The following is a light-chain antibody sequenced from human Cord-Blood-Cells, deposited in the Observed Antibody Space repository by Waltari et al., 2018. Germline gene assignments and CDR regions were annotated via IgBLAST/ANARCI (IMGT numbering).Light chain of an antibody. V-gene: IGKV3D-15*01. Sequence: EIVMTQSPATLSVSPGERATLSCRASQRVSSNLAWYQQKPGQAPRLRIYGASTRATGSPARFSGNGSWTEFTLTIRSLQSEDFAVYYCQQYNNWPYSFGQGTKLEIK. J-gene: IGKJ2*03. CDR1: QRVSSN. CDR3: QQYNNWPYS. CDR2: GAS.